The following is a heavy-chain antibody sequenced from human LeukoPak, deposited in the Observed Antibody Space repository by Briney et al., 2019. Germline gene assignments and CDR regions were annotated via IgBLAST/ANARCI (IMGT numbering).Heavy chain of an antibody. CDR2: ISGGAGGA. CDR1: GFMFSNSW. V-gene: IGHV3-23*01. D-gene: IGHD3-10*01. J-gene: IGHJ4*02. Sequence: PGGSLRLSCAASGFMFSNSWMTWVRQAPGKGLEWVSSISGGAGGASYADSVKGRFTVSRDNSKNTLYLQMNSLRAEDTAVYYCAKDGGYGSGSYYPDYWGQGTLVTVSS. CDR3: AKDGGYGSGSYYPDY.